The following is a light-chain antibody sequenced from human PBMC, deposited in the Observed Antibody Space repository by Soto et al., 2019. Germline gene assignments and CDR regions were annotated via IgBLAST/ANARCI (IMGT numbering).Light chain of an antibody. Sequence: EIVMTQSPATLSVSPGERATLSCRASQSVSSNLAWYQQKPGQAPRLLIYGASTTATGIPARFSGSGSGKEFALTIVSLQSEDFALYYCQQYNNWPHTFGQGTKVEIK. V-gene: IGKV3-15*01. CDR3: QQYNNWPHT. CDR2: GAS. J-gene: IGKJ1*01. CDR1: QSVSSN.